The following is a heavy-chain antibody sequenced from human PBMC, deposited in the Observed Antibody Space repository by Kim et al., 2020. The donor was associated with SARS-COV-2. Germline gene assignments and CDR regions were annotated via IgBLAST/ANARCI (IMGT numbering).Heavy chain of an antibody. CDR2: LSYDGINK. CDR3: TTFRY. J-gene: IGHJ4*02. CDR1: GFTVSSSN. V-gene: IGHV3-30*03. Sequence: GGSLRLSCAPSGFTVSSSNMHWVRRAPGKGLEWVAVLSYDGINKYYADSVKGRFTVSRDDSQNTLFLQMNSLRPEDTAVYYCTTFRYWGQGTLVTVSS.